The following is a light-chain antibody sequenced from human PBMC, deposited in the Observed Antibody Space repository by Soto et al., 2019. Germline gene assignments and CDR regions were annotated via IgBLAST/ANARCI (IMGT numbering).Light chain of an antibody. J-gene: IGKJ2*01. CDR1: QSVRTY. CDR3: QQRSIWPPYT. Sequence: EIVLTQSPATLSLSPGERATLSCRASQSVRTYLAWYQQKPGQAPRLLIYDASNRATGIPARFSGSGSGTDFTLPISSLEPEDFAVYYCQQRSIWPPYTFGQGTKLEIK. V-gene: IGKV3-11*01. CDR2: DAS.